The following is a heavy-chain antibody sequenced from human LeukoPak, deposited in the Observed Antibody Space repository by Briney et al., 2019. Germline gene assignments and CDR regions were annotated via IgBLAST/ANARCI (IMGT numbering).Heavy chain of an antibody. CDR1: GFTVSSNY. Sequence: PGGSLRLSCAASGFTVSSNYMSWVRQAPGKGLEWVSVIYSGGSTYYADSVKGRFTISRDNSKNTLFLLMNSLRAEDTAVYYCAKAEPMTTYFDYWGRGTLVTVSP. D-gene: IGHD4-11*01. J-gene: IGHJ4*02. CDR2: IYSGGST. CDR3: AKAEPMTTYFDY. V-gene: IGHV3-53*01.